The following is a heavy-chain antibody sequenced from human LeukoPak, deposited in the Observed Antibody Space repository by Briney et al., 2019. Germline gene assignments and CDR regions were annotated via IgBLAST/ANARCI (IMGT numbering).Heavy chain of an antibody. CDR3: ATRIAPG. V-gene: IGHV3-23*01. J-gene: IGHJ4*02. D-gene: IGHD6-13*01. CDR2: ISASGVTT. Sequence: GGSLRLSCAASGFTFSSFGMSWVRQAPGKGLEWVSAISASGVTTYYADSVKGRFTISRDNSKNTLYLHMNSLRAEDTALYYCATRIAPGWGQGTLVTVSS. CDR1: GFTFSSFG.